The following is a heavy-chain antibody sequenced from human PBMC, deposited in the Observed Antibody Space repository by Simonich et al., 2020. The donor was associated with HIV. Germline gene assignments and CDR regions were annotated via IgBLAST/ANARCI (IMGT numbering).Heavy chain of an antibody. V-gene: IGHV4-39*07. J-gene: IGHJ2*01. CDR1: GGSISSSNYY. CDR2: INHSGST. CDR3: ARDWYFDL. Sequence: QLLLQESGPGLVKPSETLSLTCSVSGGSISSSNYYWSWTRQPPGKGLEWIGEINHSGSTKYNASLKSRVTIAVDTSKNQFSLKLTSVTAADTAVYYCARDWYFDLWGRGTLVTVSS.